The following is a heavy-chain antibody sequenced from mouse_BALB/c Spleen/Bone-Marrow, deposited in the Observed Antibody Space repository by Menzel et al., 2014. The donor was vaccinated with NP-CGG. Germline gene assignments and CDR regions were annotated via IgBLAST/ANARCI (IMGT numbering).Heavy chain of an antibody. CDR1: GYTFTDYW. CDR2: IDTSDSYT. D-gene: IGHD4-1*01. Sequence: VQLQESGAELVMSGASVKMSCKASGYTFTDYWMHWVKQRPGQGLEWIGAIDTSDSYTSYNQKFKGKATLTVDESSSTAYMQLSSLTSEDSAVYYCARGTGWYFDVWGAGTTVTVSS. CDR3: ARGTGWYFDV. J-gene: IGHJ1*01. V-gene: IGHV1-69*01.